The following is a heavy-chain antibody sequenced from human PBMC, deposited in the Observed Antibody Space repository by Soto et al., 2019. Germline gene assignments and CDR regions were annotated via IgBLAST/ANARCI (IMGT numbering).Heavy chain of an antibody. CDR2: IYHSGST. D-gene: IGHD3-16*01. CDR1: GGSISSGGYS. Sequence: QLQLQESGSGLVKPSQTLSLTCAVSGGSISSGGYSWSWIRQPPGKGLEWIGYIYHSGSTYYNPSLKSRVTISVDRSKNQFSLKLSSVTAADTAVYYCARGVRGDYVWGRPRGNYFDYWGQGTLVTVSS. J-gene: IGHJ4*02. CDR3: ARGVRGDYVWGRPRGNYFDY. V-gene: IGHV4-30-2*01.